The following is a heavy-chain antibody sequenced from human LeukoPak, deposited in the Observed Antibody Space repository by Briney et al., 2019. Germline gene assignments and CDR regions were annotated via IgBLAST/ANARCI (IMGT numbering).Heavy chain of an antibody. D-gene: IGHD3-3*01. CDR3: ARSSRITIFGVVTSARYYYMDV. CDR1: GGSISSHY. J-gene: IGHJ6*03. CDR2: IYYSGST. V-gene: IGHV4-59*11. Sequence: PSETLSLTCTVSGGSISSHYWSWIRQPPGKRLEWIGYIYYSGSTNYNPSLKSRVTISVDTSKNQFSLKLSSVTAADTAVYYCARSSRITIFGVVTSARYYYMDVWGKGTTVTVSS.